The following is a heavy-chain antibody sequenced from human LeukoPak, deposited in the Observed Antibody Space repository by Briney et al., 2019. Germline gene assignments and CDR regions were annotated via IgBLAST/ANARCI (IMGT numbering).Heavy chain of an antibody. V-gene: IGHV3-49*04. J-gene: IGHJ4*02. CDR1: GFAFDDFA. Sequence: GGSLRLSCTTSGFAFDDFAMSWVRQPAGKGREWVGFIRRRAYGGAAEYAASVKGRFIISRDDSKGIAYLQTNSLKTEDTAVYYCSRNGLVDFDYWGQGSRVIVSP. CDR3: SRNGLVDFDY. CDR2: IRRRAYGGAA.